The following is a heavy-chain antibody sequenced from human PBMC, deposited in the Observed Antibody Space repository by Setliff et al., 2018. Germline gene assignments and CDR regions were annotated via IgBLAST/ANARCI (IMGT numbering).Heavy chain of an antibody. CDR2: INPNSGGT. V-gene: IGHV1-2*06. CDR3: ARHWGPTIIGYYDN. D-gene: IGHD1-26*01. Sequence: ASVKVSCKASGYTFTGYYMHWVRQAPGQGLEWMGRINPNSGGTNYAQKFQGRVTMTRDTSISTAYMELSRLKSHDTAVYYCARHWGPTIIGYYDNWGQGTLVTVSS. J-gene: IGHJ4*02. CDR1: GYTFTGYY.